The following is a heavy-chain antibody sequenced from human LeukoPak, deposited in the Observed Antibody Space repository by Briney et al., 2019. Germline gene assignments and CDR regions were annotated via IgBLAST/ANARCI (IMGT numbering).Heavy chain of an antibody. CDR1: GGSISSGSYY. J-gene: IGHJ6*03. CDR3: ARDLRPYYYDSSGYYYGYYYMDV. CDR2: IYTSGST. Sequence: PSETLSLTCTVSGGSISSGSYYWSWIRQPAGKGLEWIGRIYTSGSTNYNPSLKSRVTISVDTSKNQFSLKLSSVTAADTAVYYCARDLRPYYYDSSGYYYGYYYMDVWAKGPRSPSP. V-gene: IGHV4-61*02. D-gene: IGHD3-22*01.